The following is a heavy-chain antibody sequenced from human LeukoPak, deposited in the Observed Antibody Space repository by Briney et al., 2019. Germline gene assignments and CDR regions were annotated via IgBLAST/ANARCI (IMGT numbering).Heavy chain of an antibody. J-gene: IGHJ4*02. V-gene: IGHV1-2*02. CDR3: ARTQQWLVYDY. CDR1: GYTFTGYY. D-gene: IGHD6-19*01. Sequence: ASVKVSCKASGYTFTGYYMHWVRQAPGQGLAWMGWINPNSGGTNYAQKFQGRVTMTRNTSISTAYMELSRLRSDDTAVYYCARTQQWLVYDYWGQGTLVTVSS. CDR2: INPNSGGT.